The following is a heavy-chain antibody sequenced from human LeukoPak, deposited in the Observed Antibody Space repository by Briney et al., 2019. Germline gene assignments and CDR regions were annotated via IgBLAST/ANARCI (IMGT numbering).Heavy chain of an antibody. CDR3: AKEFCSSTSCYPYMDV. CDR1: GSSMSSDYY. Sequence: SETLSLTCTVSGSSMSSDYYWGWIRQPPGKGLEWIGYIYYSGSTNYNPSLKSRVTISVDTSKNQFSLKLSSVTAADTAVYYCAKEFCSSTSCYPYMDVWGKGTTVTVSS. V-gene: IGHV4-61*01. CDR2: IYYSGST. J-gene: IGHJ6*03. D-gene: IGHD2-2*01.